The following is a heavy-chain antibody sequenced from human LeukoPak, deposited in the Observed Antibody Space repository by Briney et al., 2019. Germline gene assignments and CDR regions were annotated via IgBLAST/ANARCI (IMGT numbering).Heavy chain of an antibody. Sequence: GGSLRLSCAASGFTFSSYAMSWVRQAPGKGLEWVSAISGSGDSTYYGDSVKGRFTISRDNSKNTLYLQLNSLRAADTAVYYCAKPRPLDSSSWSHGDYWGQGTLVTVSS. V-gene: IGHV3-23*01. D-gene: IGHD6-13*01. CDR3: AKPRPLDSSSWSHGDY. CDR2: ISGSGDST. CDR1: GFTFSSYA. J-gene: IGHJ4*02.